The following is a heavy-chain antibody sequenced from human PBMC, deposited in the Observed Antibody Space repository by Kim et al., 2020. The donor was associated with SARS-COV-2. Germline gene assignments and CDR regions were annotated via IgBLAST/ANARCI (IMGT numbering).Heavy chain of an antibody. V-gene: IGHV4-30-2*01. Sequence: SETLSLTCAVSGGSISSGGYSWSWIRQPPGKGLEWIGYIYHSGSTYYNPSLKSRVTISVDRSKNQFSLKLSSVTAADTAVYYCARGGAAAGREGMDVWGQGTTVTVSS. CDR1: GGSISSGGYS. CDR2: IYHSGST. J-gene: IGHJ6*02. D-gene: IGHD6-13*01. CDR3: ARGGAAAGREGMDV.